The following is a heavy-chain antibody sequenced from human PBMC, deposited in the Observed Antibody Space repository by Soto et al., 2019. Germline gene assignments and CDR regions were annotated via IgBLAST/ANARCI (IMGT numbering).Heavy chain of an antibody. CDR1: GFTFNNFA. D-gene: IGHD6-13*01. CDR2: ITASGSFT. J-gene: IGHJ4*02. V-gene: IGHV3-23*01. Sequence: EVQLLESGGALVQPGGSLRLACAASGFTFNNFAMSWVRQAPGKGLEWVSGITASGSFTYYAASVKGRFTISRDNRKNTLSLQIDSLIGEDTASYYCVRDSSRWYYFDYWGPGTLVTVSS. CDR3: VRDSSRWYYFDY.